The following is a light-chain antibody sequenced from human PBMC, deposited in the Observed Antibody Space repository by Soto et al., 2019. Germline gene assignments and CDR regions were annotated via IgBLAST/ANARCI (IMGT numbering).Light chain of an antibody. CDR1: QGINNY. V-gene: IGKV1-33*01. CDR2: DAS. Sequence: DIQMTQSPSSLSASVGDRLTITCQASQGINNYLNWYQQKPGKAPNLLSSDASNLETGVPSRFSGSGSRTYFTFTISSLQPEAIATYYCQQYDNVPYSFGQGTKLEIK. CDR3: QQYDNVPYS. J-gene: IGKJ2*01.